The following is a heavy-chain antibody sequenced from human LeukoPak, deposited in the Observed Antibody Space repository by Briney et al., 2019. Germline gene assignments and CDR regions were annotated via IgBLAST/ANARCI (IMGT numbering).Heavy chain of an antibody. CDR3: ARDLDWVFDL. CDR2: ISTYNGNT. D-gene: IGHD3-9*01. Sequence: GASVTVSFKASGYTFTDYNFSWVRQAPGQGLEWMGWISTYNGNTKYAQNLQGRVTMTTDTSTSTAYMELRSLRSDDTAVYYCARDLDWVFDLWGRGTLVTVPS. V-gene: IGHV1-18*01. J-gene: IGHJ2*01. CDR1: GYTFTDYN.